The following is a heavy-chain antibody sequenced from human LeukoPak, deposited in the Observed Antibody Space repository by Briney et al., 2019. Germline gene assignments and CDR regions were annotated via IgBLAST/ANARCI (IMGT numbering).Heavy chain of an antibody. D-gene: IGHD3-22*01. CDR2: IYYSGST. CDR1: GGSISSGGYY. V-gene: IGHV4-31*03. CDR3: ARLLGSSGYPTDYWYFDL. Sequence: PSKTLSLTCTVSGGSISSGGYYWSWIRQHPGKGLEWIGYIYYSGSTYYNPSLKSRVTISVDTSKNQFSLKLSSVTAADTAVYYCARLLGSSGYPTDYWYFDLWGRGTLVTVSS. J-gene: IGHJ2*01.